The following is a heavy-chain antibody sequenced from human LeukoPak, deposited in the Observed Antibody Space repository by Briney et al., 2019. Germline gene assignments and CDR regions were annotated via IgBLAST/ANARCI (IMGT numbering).Heavy chain of an antibody. D-gene: IGHD1-14*01. V-gene: IGHV3-30-3*01. J-gene: IGHJ4*02. CDR3: ARDLESEPGQGPDY. Sequence: GGSLRLSCAASGFTFSTYAMHWVRQVPGKGLEWVAVISYDGSNKYYADSVKGRFTISRDNSKITLYLQMNSLRGEDTGVYYCARDLESEPGQGPDYWGQGTLVTVSS. CDR1: GFTFSTYA. CDR2: ISYDGSNK.